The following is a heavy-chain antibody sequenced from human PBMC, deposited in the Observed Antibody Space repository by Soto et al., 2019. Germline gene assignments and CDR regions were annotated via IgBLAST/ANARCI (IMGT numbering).Heavy chain of an antibody. J-gene: IGHJ6*02. CDR2: ISGSGAGT. V-gene: IGHV3-23*01. CDR1: GFTFSTSA. Sequence: GGSLRLSCTASGFTFSTSAMSWVRQAPGRGLEWVSGISGSGAGTYYADSVKGRFTISRDNSKNTLYLQMSGLRAEDAAVYYCAKGPTVFGAVISFDYYYGMYVWGQGTPVTVSS. CDR3: AKGPTVFGAVISFDYYYGMYV. D-gene: IGHD3-3*01.